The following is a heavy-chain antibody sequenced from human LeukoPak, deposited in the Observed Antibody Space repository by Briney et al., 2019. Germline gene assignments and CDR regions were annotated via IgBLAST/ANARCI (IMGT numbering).Heavy chain of an antibody. Sequence: GSLRLSCAASGFTFSSYAMSWVRQAPGKGLEWIAYISGTSRTIYYADSVKGRFTISRDNAKSSLYLQMNNLRDDDTAVYYCARDRYGGYERDYWGQGNLVTVSS. CDR2: ISGTSRTI. CDR1: GFTFSSYA. CDR3: ARDRYGGYERDY. D-gene: IGHD5-12*01. J-gene: IGHJ4*02. V-gene: IGHV3-48*02.